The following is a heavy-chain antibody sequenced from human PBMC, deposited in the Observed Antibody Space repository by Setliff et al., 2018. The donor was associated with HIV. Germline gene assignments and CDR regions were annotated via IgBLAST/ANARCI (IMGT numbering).Heavy chain of an antibody. CDR1: GYNFATYY. J-gene: IGHJ4*02. D-gene: IGHD2-21*02. CDR2: INPGDSTI. V-gene: IGHV5-51*01. Sequence: PGESLKISCKTSGYNFATYYITWVRQMPGKGLEWIGRINPGDSTIRYGPSFQGQVTISADRSITTAYLQWSSLTTSDTATYYCIRRRRAPGTADLESYWGQGTLVTVSS. CDR3: IRRRRAPGTADLESY.